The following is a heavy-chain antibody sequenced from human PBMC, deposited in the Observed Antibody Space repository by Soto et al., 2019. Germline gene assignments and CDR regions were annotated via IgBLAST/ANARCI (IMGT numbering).Heavy chain of an antibody. CDR2: ISYDGSNK. V-gene: IGHV3-30*18. CDR3: AKEYSSSSVIFDY. Sequence: QVQLVESGGGVVQPGRSLRLSCAASGFTFSSYGMHWVRQAPGKGLEWVAVISYDGSNKYYADSVKGRFTISRDNSKNTLYLQMNSPRPEDTAVYYCAKEYSSSSVIFDYWGQGTLVTVSS. D-gene: IGHD6-6*01. J-gene: IGHJ4*02. CDR1: GFTFSSYG.